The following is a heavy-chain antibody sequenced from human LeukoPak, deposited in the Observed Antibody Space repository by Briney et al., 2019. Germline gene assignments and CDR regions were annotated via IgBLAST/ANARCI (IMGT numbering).Heavy chain of an antibody. CDR1: GFTFSSYW. V-gene: IGHV3-7*03. Sequence: GGSLRLSCAASGFTFSSYWMSWVRQAPGKGLEWVANIKQDGSEKYYVDSVKGRFTISRDNAKNSLYLQMNSLRAEDTAVYYCARGGTVTPTLGRYYFDYWGQGTLATVSS. D-gene: IGHD4-17*01. J-gene: IGHJ4*02. CDR2: IKQDGSEK. CDR3: ARGGTVTPTLGRYYFDY.